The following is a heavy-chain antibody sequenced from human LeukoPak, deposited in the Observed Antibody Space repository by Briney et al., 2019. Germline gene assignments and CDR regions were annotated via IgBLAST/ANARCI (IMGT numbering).Heavy chain of an antibody. V-gene: IGHV3-21*03. CDR1: GFTFSSYS. CDR3: TTSSNRVYYYYYYMDV. Sequence: KSGGSLRLSCAASGFTFSSYSMNWVRQAPGKGLEWVSSISSSSSYIYYADSVKGRFTISRDNAKNSLYLQMNSLKTEDTAVYYCTTSSNRVYYYYYYMDVWGKGTTVTISS. J-gene: IGHJ6*03. D-gene: IGHD1-14*01. CDR2: ISSSSSYI.